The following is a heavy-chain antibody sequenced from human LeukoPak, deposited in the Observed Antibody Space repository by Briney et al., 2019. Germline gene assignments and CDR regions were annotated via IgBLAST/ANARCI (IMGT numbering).Heavy chain of an antibody. CDR1: GGSISSGSYY. D-gene: IGHD3-22*01. J-gene: IGHJ4*02. CDR2: IYTSGST. CDR3: ARASPSYYYDSSGYPVDY. V-gene: IGHV4-61*02. Sequence: PSETLSLTCTVSGGSISSGSYYWNWILQPAGKGLEWIGRIYTSGSTNYNPSLNSRVTISVDTSKNQFSLNLSSVTAADTAVYYCARASPSYYYDSSGYPVDYWGQGTLVTVSS.